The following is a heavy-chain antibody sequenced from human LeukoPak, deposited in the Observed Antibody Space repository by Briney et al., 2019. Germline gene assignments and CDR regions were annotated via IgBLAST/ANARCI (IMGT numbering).Heavy chain of an antibody. J-gene: IGHJ4*02. D-gene: IGHD3-10*01. CDR3: ARDPGSGNYRADY. Sequence: ASVTVSCMASVYTFSNWGISWVRQAPGQALEWMGWISGYNGNTNYAQKLQGRATMTTDTSTSIAYMELRSLGSDDTAMYYCARDPGSGNYRADYWGQGTLVTVSS. V-gene: IGHV1-18*01. CDR2: ISGYNGNT. CDR1: VYTFSNWG.